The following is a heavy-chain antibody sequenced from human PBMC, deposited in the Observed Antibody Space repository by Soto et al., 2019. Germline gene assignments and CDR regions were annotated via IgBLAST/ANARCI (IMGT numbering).Heavy chain of an antibody. CDR2: IYWDADK. V-gene: IGHV2-5*02. Sequence: QITLKESGPTLVKPTQTLTLTCTFSGFSLSTSGVGVGWIRQPPGKALEWLALIYWDADKRYSPSLKSRLTITKDTSKNQVVLTITNMDPVDTATYYCAHSYYYDSSGYGNWFDPWGQGTLVTVSS. CDR1: GFSLSTSGVG. CDR3: AHSYYYDSSGYGNWFDP. J-gene: IGHJ5*02. D-gene: IGHD3-22*01.